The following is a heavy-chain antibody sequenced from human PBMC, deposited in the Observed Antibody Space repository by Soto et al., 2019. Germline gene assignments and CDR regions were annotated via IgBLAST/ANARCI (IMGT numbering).Heavy chain of an antibody. CDR3: SSILVGATRHSGFEC. V-gene: IGHV4-39*02. Sequence: PSETLSLTCTVSGGSINNGDYFWGWILHPPGKGLEWLGSVHYSVGTYYNSSLRGRLSISLDTSRNHFSLNLISVTAADTAVYYCSSILVGATRHSGFECWGKERLVNVSS. CDR2: VHYSVGT. D-gene: IGHD2-15*01. J-gene: IGHJ4*02. CDR1: GGSINNGDYF.